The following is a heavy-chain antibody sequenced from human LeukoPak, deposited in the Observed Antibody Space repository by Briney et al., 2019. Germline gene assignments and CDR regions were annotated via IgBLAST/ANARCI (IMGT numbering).Heavy chain of an antibody. J-gene: IGHJ5*02. CDR1: KFTFSSYW. Sequence: PGGSLRLSCAASKFTFSSYWMHWVRQAPGKGLVWVSRINTDGSSTNYADSVKGRFTISRDNAKNTLYLQMNSLRAEDTAVYYCARVLSGSWDWFDPWGQGNLVTVSA. CDR3: ARVLSGSWDWFDP. D-gene: IGHD3-22*01. CDR2: INTDGSST. V-gene: IGHV3-74*01.